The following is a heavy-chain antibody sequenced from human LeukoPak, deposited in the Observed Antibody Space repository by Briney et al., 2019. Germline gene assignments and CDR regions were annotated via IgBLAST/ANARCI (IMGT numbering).Heavy chain of an antibody. V-gene: IGHV4-59*12. Sequence: SETLSLTCAVYGGSFSGYYWSWIRQPPGKGLEWIGYISSTGSTYYNPSLKSRLSISLDTSENQFSLNLSSVTAADTAVFYCARLGVTQDAFDIWGQGTMVTVSS. CDR2: ISSTGST. D-gene: IGHD3-10*01. J-gene: IGHJ3*02. CDR3: ARLGVTQDAFDI. CDR1: GGSFSGYY.